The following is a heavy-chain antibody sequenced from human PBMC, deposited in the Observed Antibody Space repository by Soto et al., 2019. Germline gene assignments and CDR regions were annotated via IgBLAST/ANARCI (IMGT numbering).Heavy chain of an antibody. D-gene: IGHD6-13*01. Sequence: ASVKVSCKASGCTFTSYDINWVRQATGQGLEWMGWMNPNSGNTGYAQKFQGRVTMTRNTSISTAYMELSSLRSEDTAVYYCERGRKHSSSWYLVQHWGQGTLVTVSS. CDR1: GCTFTSYD. J-gene: IGHJ1*01. CDR3: ERGRKHSSSWYLVQH. V-gene: IGHV1-8*01. CDR2: MNPNSGNT.